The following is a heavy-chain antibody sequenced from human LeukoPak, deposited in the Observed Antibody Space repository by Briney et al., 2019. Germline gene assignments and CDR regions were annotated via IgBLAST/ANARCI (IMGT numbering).Heavy chain of an antibody. CDR1: GGSISSYY. V-gene: IGHV4-4*09. Sequence: PSETLSLTCTVSGGSISSYYWSWIRQPPGKGLEWIGYIYTSGSTNYNPSLKSRVTISVDTSKNQFSMELSSVTAADTAVYYCAGGRVHSRFVFDYWGQGTLVTVSS. J-gene: IGHJ4*02. CDR3: AGGRVHSRFVFDY. CDR2: IYTSGST. D-gene: IGHD6-6*01.